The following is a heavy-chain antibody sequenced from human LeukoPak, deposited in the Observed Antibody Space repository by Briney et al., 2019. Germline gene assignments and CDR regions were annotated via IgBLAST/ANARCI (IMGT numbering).Heavy chain of an antibody. CDR3: LRGDRRDY. CDR2: IDSSGGYM. CDR1: GFTFNTYS. J-gene: IGHJ4*02. V-gene: IGHV3-21*06. Sequence: GESLRLSWEAAGFTFNTYSMNWARQAPGKGMEWVSSIDSSGGYMFYADSVKGRFIISRDNAKDSLYLQMNSLRVEDTAVYYCLRGDRRDYWGQGTLVTVSS.